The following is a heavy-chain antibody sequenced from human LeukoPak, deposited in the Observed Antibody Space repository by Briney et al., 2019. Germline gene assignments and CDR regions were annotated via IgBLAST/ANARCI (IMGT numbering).Heavy chain of an antibody. Sequence: SETLSLTCAVYGGSFSGYYWSWIRQPPGKGLEWIGEINHSGSTNYNPSLKSRVTISVDTSKNQFSLKLSSVTAADTAVYYCLRSGYGIDYWGQGTLVTVSS. D-gene: IGHD3-3*01. CDR2: INHSGST. CDR3: LRSGYGIDY. J-gene: IGHJ4*02. CDR1: GGSFSGYY. V-gene: IGHV4-34*03.